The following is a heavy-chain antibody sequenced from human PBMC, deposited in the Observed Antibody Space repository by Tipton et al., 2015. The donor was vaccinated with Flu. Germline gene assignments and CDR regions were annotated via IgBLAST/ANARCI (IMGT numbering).Heavy chain of an antibody. J-gene: IGHJ4*02. CDR2: FHSSGGT. CDR3: ARGVSSGWYSVGFFDY. D-gene: IGHD6-19*01. Sequence: TLSLTCSVSGASITSDNNFWSWIRQPAGKGLEYIGRFHSSGGTKYNPSLRSRVYISVDSSTNQFSLRLNSVTAADTAVYYCARGVSSGWYSVGFFDYWGQGRLVSVSS. CDR1: GASITSDNNF. V-gene: IGHV4-61*02.